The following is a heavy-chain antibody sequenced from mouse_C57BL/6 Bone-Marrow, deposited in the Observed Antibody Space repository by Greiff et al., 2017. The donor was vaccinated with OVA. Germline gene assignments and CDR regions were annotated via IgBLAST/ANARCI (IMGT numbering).Heavy chain of an antibody. CDR3: ARRPYYYGSSYDYFDY. D-gene: IGHD1-1*01. CDR1: EYEFPSHD. Sequence: EVKLMESGGGLVQPGESLKLSCESNEYEFPSHDMSWVRKTPEKRLELVAAINSDGGSTYYPDTMERRFIISRDNTKKTLYLQMSSLRSEDTALYYCARRPYYYGSSYDYFDYWGQGTTLTVAS. J-gene: IGHJ2*01. CDR2: INSDGGST. V-gene: IGHV5-2*03.